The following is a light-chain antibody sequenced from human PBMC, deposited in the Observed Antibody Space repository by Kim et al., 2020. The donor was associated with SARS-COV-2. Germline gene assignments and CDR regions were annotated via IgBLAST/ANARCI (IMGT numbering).Light chain of an antibody. CDR2: EAS. V-gene: IGKV3-20*01. J-gene: IGKJ5*01. Sequence: PGERAPLSCRASQSVTNPDTAWYQKKPGQAPRLLIYEASSRATGIPDRFSGGGSGTDFTLTISRLEPEDFAVYYCQQYGTSRPITFGQGTRLEIK. CDR3: QQYGTSRPIT. CDR1: QSVTNPD.